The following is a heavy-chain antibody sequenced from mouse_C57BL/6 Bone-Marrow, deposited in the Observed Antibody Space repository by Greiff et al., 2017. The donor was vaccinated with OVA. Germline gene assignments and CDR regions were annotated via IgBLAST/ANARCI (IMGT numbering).Heavy chain of an antibody. Sequence: DVMLVESGGGLVKPGGSLKLSCAASGFTFSSYTMSWVRQTPEKRLEWVATISGGGGNTYYPDSVKGRFTISRDNAKNTLYLQMSSLRSEDTALYYCARRDGREKDAMDYWGQGTSVTVSS. CDR2: ISGGGGNT. D-gene: IGHD1-1*01. V-gene: IGHV5-9*01. CDR3: ARRDGREKDAMDY. CDR1: GFTFSSYT. J-gene: IGHJ4*01.